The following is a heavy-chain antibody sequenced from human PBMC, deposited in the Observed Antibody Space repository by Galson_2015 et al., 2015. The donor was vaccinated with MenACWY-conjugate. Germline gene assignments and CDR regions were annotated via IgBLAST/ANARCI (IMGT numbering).Heavy chain of an antibody. J-gene: IGHJ4*02. CDR3: VKLGGSYAYDPLDY. Sequence: SLRLSCAASGFTFSNYGMSWVRQAPGKGLEWVPAIGGNGDNTNYADSVKGRFSISRDNSKNTMYLQMNSLRAEDTAVYYCVKLGGSYAYDPLDYSGQGTLVTVSS. V-gene: IGHV3-23*01. CDR2: IGGNGDNT. CDR1: GFTFSNYG. D-gene: IGHD3-16*01.